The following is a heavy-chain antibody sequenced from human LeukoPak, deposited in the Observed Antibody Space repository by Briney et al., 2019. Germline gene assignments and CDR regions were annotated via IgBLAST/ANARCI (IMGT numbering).Heavy chain of an antibody. J-gene: IGHJ3*02. CDR1: GFTFSSYW. V-gene: IGHV3-7*01. CDR2: IKQDGSEK. CDR3: ARAYTMYYDILTGQDAFDI. D-gene: IGHD3-9*01. Sequence: GGSLRLSCAASGFTFSSYWMSWVRQAPGKGLKWVASIKQDGSEKYYVDSVKGRFTISRVNAKNSLYLQMNSLRAEDTAVYYCARAYTMYYDILTGQDAFDIWGQGTMVTVSS.